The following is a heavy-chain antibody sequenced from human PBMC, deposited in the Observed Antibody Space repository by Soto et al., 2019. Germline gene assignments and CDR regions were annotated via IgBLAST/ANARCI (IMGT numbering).Heavy chain of an antibody. CDR2: IFHTGNT. D-gene: IGHD3-22*01. V-gene: IGHV4-4*02. CDR3: ARNLFDSRGYPPEV. Sequence: QVQLQESGPGLVKPSGTLSLTCTISGVSISSGKWWSWVRQPPGEALEWIGEIFHTGNTDYKPSLKSRVSILVDKSKNQFCLNLDSVTAADTAVYYCARNLFDSRGYPPEVWGQGILVTVSS. CDR1: GVSISSGKW. J-gene: IGHJ4*02.